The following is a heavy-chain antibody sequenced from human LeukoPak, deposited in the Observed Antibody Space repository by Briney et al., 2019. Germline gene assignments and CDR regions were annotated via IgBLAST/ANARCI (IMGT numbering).Heavy chain of an antibody. CDR3: AKSGGLSGSGRLAMDV. J-gene: IGHJ6*02. CDR1: GFTFSTYA. D-gene: IGHD3-10*01. V-gene: IGHV3-23*01. Sequence: PGGSLRLSCAASGFTFSTYAMSWVRLAPRKGLEWVSGISGSGGSTYYADSVKGRFTSSRDDSNNTLYVQMNSLRVEDTAVYYCAKSGGLSGSGRLAMDVWGQGTTVTVSS. CDR2: ISGSGGST.